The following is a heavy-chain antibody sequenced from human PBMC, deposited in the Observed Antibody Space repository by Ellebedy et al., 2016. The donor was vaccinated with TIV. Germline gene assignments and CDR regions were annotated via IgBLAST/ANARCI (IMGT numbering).Heavy chain of an antibody. J-gene: IGHJ4*02. V-gene: IGHV1-46*01. D-gene: IGHD3-3*02. CDR2: INPSGGST. CDR1: GYTFTSYY. Sequence: ASVKVSXXASGYTFTSYYMHWVRQAPGQGLEWMGIINPSGGSTSYAQKFQGRVTMTSDTSINTAHMELSSLRLDDSATYYCASVTYSTFSPFDYWGQGTLVTVSS. CDR3: ASVTYSTFSPFDY.